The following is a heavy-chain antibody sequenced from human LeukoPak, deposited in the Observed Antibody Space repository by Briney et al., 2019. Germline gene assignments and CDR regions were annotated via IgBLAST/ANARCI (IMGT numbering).Heavy chain of an antibody. V-gene: IGHV4-30-2*01. Sequence: SESLSLTCAASGGSISSGGYSWSWLRQPPGKGLEWIVYIYHSGSTYYTPSIKSRVTISAHRTKHEFALKLSSETAADTAGYYCVREYSSGTGGWLVPWGQGTLVSVSS. CDR1: GGSISSGGYS. CDR3: VREYSSGTGGWLVP. D-gene: IGHD6-19*01. CDR2: IYHSGST. J-gene: IGHJ5*02.